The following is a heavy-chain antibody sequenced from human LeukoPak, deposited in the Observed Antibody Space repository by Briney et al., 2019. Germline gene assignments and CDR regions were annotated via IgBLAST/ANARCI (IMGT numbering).Heavy chain of an antibody. V-gene: IGHV1-2*02. Sequence: ASVKVSCKASGYTFTSYYMHWVRQAPGQGLEWMGWINPNSGGTNYAQKFQGRVTMTRDTSISTAYMELSRLRSDDTAVYYCAREGWELRAFDIWGQGTMVTVSS. CDR1: GYTFTSYY. CDR3: AREGWELRAFDI. CDR2: INPNSGGT. D-gene: IGHD1-26*01. J-gene: IGHJ3*02.